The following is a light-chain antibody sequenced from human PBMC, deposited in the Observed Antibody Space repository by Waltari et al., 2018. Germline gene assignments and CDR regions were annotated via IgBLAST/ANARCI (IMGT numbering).Light chain of an antibody. Sequence: SSELTQDPAVSVAMGQTVRITCQGDSLRSYYARWYQQRPGQAPRLVMYDKNNRPSGGPDRFSGSSSHNTASLTITGAQAEDEASYYCHSRDASGVGGSFGGGTKLTVL. CDR3: HSRDASGVGGS. CDR1: SLRSYY. V-gene: IGLV3-19*01. J-gene: IGLJ2*01. CDR2: DKN.